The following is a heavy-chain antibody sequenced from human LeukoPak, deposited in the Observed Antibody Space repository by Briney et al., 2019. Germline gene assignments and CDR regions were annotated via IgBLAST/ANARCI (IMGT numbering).Heavy chain of an antibody. Sequence: GGSLRLSCAASGFTFSRNGMTWVRQAPGKGLEWVSAISGSGGNTYYADSVKGRFTISRDNSKNTLYLQMNSLRAEDAAVYYCAKDRRAGSYDYWGQGTLVTVSS. J-gene: IGHJ4*02. CDR2: ISGSGGNT. V-gene: IGHV3-23*01. D-gene: IGHD3-10*01. CDR3: AKDRRAGSYDY. CDR1: GFTFSRNG.